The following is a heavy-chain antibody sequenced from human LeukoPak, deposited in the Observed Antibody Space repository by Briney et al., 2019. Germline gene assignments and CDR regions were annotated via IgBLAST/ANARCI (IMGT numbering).Heavy chain of an antibody. CDR3: ARADYYYGSGSYYVNWFDP. D-gene: IGHD3-10*01. CDR2: ISAYNGNT. CDR1: GYTFTSYG. V-gene: IGHV1-18*01. Sequence: ASVKVSCKASGYTFTSYGISWVRQAPGQGLEWMGWISAYNGNTNYAQKFQGRVTMTRDMSTSTAYMELRSLRSDDTAVYYCARADYYYGSGSYYVNWFDPWGQGTLVTVSS. J-gene: IGHJ5*02.